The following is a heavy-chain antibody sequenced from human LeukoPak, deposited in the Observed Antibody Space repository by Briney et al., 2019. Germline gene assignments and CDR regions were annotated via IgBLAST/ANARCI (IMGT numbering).Heavy chain of an antibody. CDR1: GFTFSSYW. Sequence: PGGSLRLSCAASGFTFSSYWMSWVRQAPGRGLEWVANIKQDGSEKYYVDSVKGRFTISRDNAKNSLYLQMNSLRAEDMAVYYCARDRGADCFDYWGQGTLLTVSS. CDR2: IKQDGSEK. D-gene: IGHD3-10*01. CDR3: ARDRGADCFDY. J-gene: IGHJ4*02. V-gene: IGHV3-7*03.